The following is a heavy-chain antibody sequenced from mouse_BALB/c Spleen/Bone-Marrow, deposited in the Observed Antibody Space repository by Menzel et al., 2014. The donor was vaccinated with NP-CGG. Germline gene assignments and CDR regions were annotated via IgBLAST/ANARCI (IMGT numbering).Heavy chain of an antibody. CDR3: ARSTWSYYNGMDY. V-gene: IGHV5-17*02. CDR1: GFTFSNFG. D-gene: IGHD1-1*01. J-gene: IGHJ4*01. Sequence: LVESGGGLVQPGGSRKLSCAASGFTFSNFGIHWVRQAPEKGLEWVAYISGVSSTIYYADTVKGRFTISRDNPKNTLFLQMTSLRSEDTAMYYCARSTWSYYNGMDYWGQGTSVTVSS. CDR2: ISGVSSTI.